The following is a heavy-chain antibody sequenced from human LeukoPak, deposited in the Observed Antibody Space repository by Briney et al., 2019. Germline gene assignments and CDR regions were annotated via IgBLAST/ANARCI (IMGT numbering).Heavy chain of an antibody. CDR3: AKGGSYYYDSSGPLGAFDI. D-gene: IGHD3-22*01. J-gene: IGHJ3*02. CDR1: GFTFSSYA. V-gene: IGHV3-23*01. Sequence: GGSLRLSCAAWGFTFSSYAMRGVRQAPGKGVEGVSAISGSGGSTYYADSVKGRFTISRDNSKNTLYLQMNSLRAEDTAVYYCAKGGSYYYDSSGPLGAFDIWGQGTMVTVSS. CDR2: ISGSGGST.